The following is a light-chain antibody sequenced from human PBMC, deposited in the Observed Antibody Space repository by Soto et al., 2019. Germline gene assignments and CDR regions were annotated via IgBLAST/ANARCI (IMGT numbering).Light chain of an antibody. CDR1: SSDVGSYNL. CDR2: EGS. CDR3: YSYAGSSTVV. J-gene: IGLJ2*01. Sequence: QSALTQPASVSGSPGQSITISCTGTSSDVGSYNLVSWYQQHPGKAPKLMIYEGSKRPSGVSNRFSGSKSGNTASLTISGLQADDEADYYCYSYAGSSTVVFGGGTKLTVL. V-gene: IGLV2-23*01.